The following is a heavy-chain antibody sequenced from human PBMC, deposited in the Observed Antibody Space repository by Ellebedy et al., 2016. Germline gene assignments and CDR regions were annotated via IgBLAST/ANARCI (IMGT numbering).Heavy chain of an antibody. CDR2: ISSDGSNK. V-gene: IGHV3-30-3*01. CDR3: AKDSRSGWQGGVDF. Sequence: GESLKISCAASEFTFSAYAMHWVRQAPGKGLEWVAVISSDGSNKYYADSVKGRFTISRDNAKNSLYLQMNSLRAEDTALYYCAKDSRSGWQGGVDFWGQGTLVTVSS. CDR1: EFTFSAYA. J-gene: IGHJ4*02. D-gene: IGHD6-19*01.